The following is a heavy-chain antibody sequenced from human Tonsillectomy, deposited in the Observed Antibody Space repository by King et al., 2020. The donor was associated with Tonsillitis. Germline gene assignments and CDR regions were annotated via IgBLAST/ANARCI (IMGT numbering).Heavy chain of an antibody. Sequence: VQLVESGGGLVQPGGSLRLSCAASGFTVSSYEMNWVRQAPGKGLEWVLYISSRGSTIYYADSLNGRFTISRDNAKNSLYLQMNSLRAEDTAVYYCARGSRTVAAAGLGVGYWGQGTLVTVSS. CDR1: GFTVSSYE. D-gene: IGHD6-13*01. CDR3: ARGSRTVAAAGLGVGY. CDR2: ISSRGSTI. V-gene: IGHV3-48*03. J-gene: IGHJ4*02.